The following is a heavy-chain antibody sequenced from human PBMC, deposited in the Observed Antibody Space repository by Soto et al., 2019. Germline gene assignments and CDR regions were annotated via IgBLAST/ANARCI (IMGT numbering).Heavy chain of an antibody. Sequence: VASVKVSCKASGHTFSDYYIHWVRQAPGQGLEWMGWINPNSGGTKYAPKFQGGVTMTRDTSITTAYMELSRLRSGDTAVYYCAREPATAKPEGVDFWGQGTLVTVS. D-gene: IGHD1-1*01. CDR2: INPNSGGT. J-gene: IGHJ4*02. CDR1: GHTFSDYY. CDR3: AREPATAKPEGVDF. V-gene: IGHV1-2*02.